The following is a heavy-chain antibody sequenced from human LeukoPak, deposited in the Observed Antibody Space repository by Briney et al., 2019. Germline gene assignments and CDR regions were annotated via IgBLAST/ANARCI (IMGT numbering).Heavy chain of an antibody. CDR3: ARDFSLAGIEFGCYFDY. J-gene: IGHJ4*02. CDR2: ISTYNGNT. CDR1: GYTFTSYG. V-gene: IGHV1-18*01. Sequence: ASVKVSCKASGYTFTSYGISWVRQAPGQGLEWMGWISTYNGNTNYAQKLQGRVTMTTDTSTSTAYMELRSLRSDDTAVYYCARDFSLAGIEFGCYFDYWGQGTLVTVSS. D-gene: IGHD6-19*01.